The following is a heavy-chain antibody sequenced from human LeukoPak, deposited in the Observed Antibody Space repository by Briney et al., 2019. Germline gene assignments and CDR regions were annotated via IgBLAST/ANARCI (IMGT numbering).Heavy chain of an antibody. CDR2: IYYRSKWFY. Sequence: SQTLSLTCAISGDSVSSNHGAWNWIRQSPSRGLEWLGRIYYRSKWFYEYSDSLRGRITINEDSSRNQFSLQVSSVTPEDTAVYFCARDLATSGWYTFDYWGQGTLVTVSS. J-gene: IGHJ4*02. CDR1: GDSVSSNHGA. CDR3: ARDLATSGWYTFDY. D-gene: IGHD6-19*01. V-gene: IGHV6-1*01.